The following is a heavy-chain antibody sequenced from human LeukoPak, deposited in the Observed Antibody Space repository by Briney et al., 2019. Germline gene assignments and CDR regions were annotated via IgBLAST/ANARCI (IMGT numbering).Heavy chain of an antibody. D-gene: IGHD5-12*01. CDR3: ARQFHGSGYVDDL. V-gene: IGHV4-39*01. Sequence: SETLSLTCRVSGGSISSSSYYWGWIRRPPGKGLEWIASIYYSGSTHYNPALKSRVTMSVDTSKNQFALKLSAVTAADTAVYYCARQFHGSGYVDDLWGQGTLVTVSS. CDR1: GGSISSSSYY. J-gene: IGHJ5*02. CDR2: IYYSGST.